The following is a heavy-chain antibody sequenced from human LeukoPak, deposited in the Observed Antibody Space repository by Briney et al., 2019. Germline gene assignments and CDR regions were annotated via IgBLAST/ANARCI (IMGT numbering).Heavy chain of an antibody. J-gene: IGHJ4*02. CDR3: TTPRSYTADY. CDR2: IKSKTDGGTT. Sequence: GGSLRLSCAASGFTFSSYAMSWVRQAPGKGLEWVGRIKSKTDGGTTDYAAPVKGRFTISRDDSKNTLYLQMNSLKTEDTAVYYCTTPRSYTADYWGQGTLVTVSS. D-gene: IGHD2-21*02. CDR1: GFTFSSYA. V-gene: IGHV3-15*01.